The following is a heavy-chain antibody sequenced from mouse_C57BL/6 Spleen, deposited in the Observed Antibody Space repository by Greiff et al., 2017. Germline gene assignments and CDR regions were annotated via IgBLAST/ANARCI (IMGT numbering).Heavy chain of an antibody. CDR2: IYPGSGST. J-gene: IGHJ4*01. D-gene: IGHD1-1*01. Sequence: QVQLKQPGAELVKPGASVKMSCTASGYTFTSYWITWVKQRPGQGLEWIGDIYPGSGSTNYNEKFKSKATLTVDTSSSTAYMQLSSLTSEDSAVYYCAVTTVVATDYYAMDYWGQGTSVTVSS. V-gene: IGHV1-55*01. CDR3: AVTTVVATDYYAMDY. CDR1: GYTFTSYW.